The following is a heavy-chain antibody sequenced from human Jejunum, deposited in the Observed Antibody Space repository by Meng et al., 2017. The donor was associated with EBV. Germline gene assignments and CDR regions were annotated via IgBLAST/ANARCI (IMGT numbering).Heavy chain of an antibody. CDR3: ARNWNF. V-gene: IGHV4-61*01. CDR2: IYNSGST. Sequence: QLQLQEPGPVLVKPSETLSLTCTVSGGSVSSGTYYWTWIRQPPGKGLEWIGYIYNSGSTNYNPSLKSRVTISLDTSKNQFSLKLSSVTAADTAMYYCARNWNFWGQGTLVTVSS. CDR1: GGSVSSGTYY. D-gene: IGHD1-1*01. J-gene: IGHJ4*02.